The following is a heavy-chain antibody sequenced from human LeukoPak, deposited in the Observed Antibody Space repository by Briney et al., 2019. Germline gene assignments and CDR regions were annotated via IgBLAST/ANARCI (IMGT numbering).Heavy chain of an antibody. CDR1: GYTFTGYY. CDR3: ARATLRATGAFDI. V-gene: IGHV1-2*02. CDR2: INPNSGGT. J-gene: IGHJ3*02. Sequence: ASVKVSCKASGYTFTGYYMHWVRQAPGQGLGWMGWINPNSGGTNYAQKFQGRVTMTRDTSISTAYMELSRLRSDDTAVYYCARATLRATGAFDIWGQGTMVTVSS. D-gene: IGHD5-24*01.